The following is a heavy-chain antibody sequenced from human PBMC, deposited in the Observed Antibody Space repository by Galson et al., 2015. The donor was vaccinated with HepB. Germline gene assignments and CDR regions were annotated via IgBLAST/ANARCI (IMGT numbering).Heavy chain of an antibody. CDR2: IRSKAYGGTT. CDR1: GFTFGDYA. Sequence: SLRLSCAASGFTFGDYAMSWFRQAPGKGLGWVGFIRSKAYGGTTEYAASVKGRFTISRDDSKSIAYLQMNSLKTEDTAVYYCTRAPDIVLMVYAILAFDYWGQGTLVTVSS. D-gene: IGHD2-8*01. J-gene: IGHJ4*02. CDR3: TRAPDIVLMVYAILAFDY. V-gene: IGHV3-49*03.